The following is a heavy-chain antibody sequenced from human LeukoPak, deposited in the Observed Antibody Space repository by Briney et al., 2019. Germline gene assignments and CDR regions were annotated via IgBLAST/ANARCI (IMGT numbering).Heavy chain of an antibody. J-gene: IGHJ4*02. D-gene: IGHD1-26*01. Sequence: SGGSLRLSCAASGFTFSSYAMHWVRQAPGKGLEWVAVISYDGSNKYYAGSVKGRFTISRDNSKNTLYLQMNSLRAEDTAVYYCARDSVGATNYFDYWGQGTLVTVSS. CDR1: GFTFSSYA. V-gene: IGHV3-30-3*01. CDR3: ARDSVGATNYFDY. CDR2: ISYDGSNK.